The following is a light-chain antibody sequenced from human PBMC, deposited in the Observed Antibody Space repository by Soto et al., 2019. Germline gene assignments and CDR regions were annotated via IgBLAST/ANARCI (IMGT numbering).Light chain of an antibody. CDR2: DVS. Sequence: QSALTQPASVSGSPGQSITSSCTGTSTDVGGYNYVSWYQQHPGKAPKLMISDVSNRPSGVSIRFSGSKSGNTASLTISGLQAEDEAYYYCNSYSSSTTLYLFGTGTKLTVL. CDR3: NSYSSSTTLYL. CDR1: STDVGGYNY. J-gene: IGLJ1*01. V-gene: IGLV2-14*01.